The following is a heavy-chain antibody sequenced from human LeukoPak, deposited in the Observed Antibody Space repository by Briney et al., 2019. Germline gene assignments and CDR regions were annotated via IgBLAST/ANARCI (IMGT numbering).Heavy chain of an antibody. V-gene: IGHV4-39*07. J-gene: IGHJ4*02. D-gene: IGHD5-24*01. CDR3: ARDRGDGYNSGYFDY. CDR2: IYHSGNT. CDR1: GGSISTNNYY. Sequence: PSETLSLTCTVSGGSISTNNYYWGWIRQPPGKGPEWIGSIYHSGNTYYNPSLESRVTISIDMSRNQFSLKLSSVTAADTAVYYCARDRGDGYNSGYFDYWGQGTLVTVSS.